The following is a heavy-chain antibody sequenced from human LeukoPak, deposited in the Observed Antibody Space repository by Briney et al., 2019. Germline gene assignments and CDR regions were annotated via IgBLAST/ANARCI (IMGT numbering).Heavy chain of an antibody. Sequence: GGSLRLSCEASGFTFSSCWMNWVRQAPGKGLEWVANINQDGSEKYYVDSVKGRFIISRDNAKNSLYLQMNSLRAEDTALYFCAKDRGGGSQLGDAFDVWGQGTMVSVSS. J-gene: IGHJ3*01. CDR2: INQDGSEK. CDR1: GFTFSSCW. D-gene: IGHD2-15*01. V-gene: IGHV3-7*03. CDR3: AKDRGGGSQLGDAFDV.